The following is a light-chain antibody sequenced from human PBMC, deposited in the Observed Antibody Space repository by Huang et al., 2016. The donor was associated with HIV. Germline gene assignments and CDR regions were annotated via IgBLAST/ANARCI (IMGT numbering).Light chain of an antibody. V-gene: IGKV3-20*01. Sequence: ETVLTQSPGILSLSPGERATLSCRASERVSTDYLAWYQQKPGQAPRLLIHGATVRATGIPDRFSGSGSWTDFTLTINILEPEDFALYYCQQYGNSPLTFGGGTEVEIK. CDR3: QQYGNSPLT. CDR1: ERVSTDY. CDR2: GAT. J-gene: IGKJ4*01.